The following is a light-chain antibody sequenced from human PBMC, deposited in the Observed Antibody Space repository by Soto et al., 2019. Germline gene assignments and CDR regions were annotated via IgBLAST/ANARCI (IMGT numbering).Light chain of an antibody. J-gene: IGKJ1*01. CDR3: QQYGSLSWT. CDR2: GAS. Sequence: EIVLTQSPATLSLSPGGRATLSCRASQSVSSYLAWYQQKPGQAPRIIIFGASGRATGIPDRFSGSGSGTDFTLTISRLEPEDFAVYYCQQYGSLSWTFGQGTKVDIK. CDR1: QSVSSY. V-gene: IGKV3-20*01.